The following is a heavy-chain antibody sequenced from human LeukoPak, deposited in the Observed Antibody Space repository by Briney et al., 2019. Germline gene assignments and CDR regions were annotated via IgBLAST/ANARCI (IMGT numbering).Heavy chain of an antibody. CDR1: GGSISSGSYS. CDR2: IYLRGST. CDR3: ARAQTYCSGGSCRALDV. V-gene: IGHV4-30-2*01. J-gene: IGHJ6*04. Sequence: SETLSLTCAVSGGSISSGSYSWSWIRQPPGKGLEWIGYIYLRGSTYYNPSLKSRVILSLDKSANQFSLNLSSVTAADTAVYYCARAQTYCSGGSCRALDVWGKGTTVTVSS. D-gene: IGHD2-15*01.